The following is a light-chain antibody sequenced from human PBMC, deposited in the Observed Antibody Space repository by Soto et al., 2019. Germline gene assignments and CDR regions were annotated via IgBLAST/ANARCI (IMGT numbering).Light chain of an antibody. J-gene: IGKJ3*01. CDR2: AAS. V-gene: IGKV1-8*01. Sequence: AIRMTQSPSSFSASTGDRVTITCRASQGISSYLAWYQQKPGKAPKLLFYAASTLQSGVPSRFSGSGSGTDFTLTISCLQSEDFATYYCQQYYSYPPIFGPGTKVDIK. CDR3: QQYYSYPPI. CDR1: QGISSY.